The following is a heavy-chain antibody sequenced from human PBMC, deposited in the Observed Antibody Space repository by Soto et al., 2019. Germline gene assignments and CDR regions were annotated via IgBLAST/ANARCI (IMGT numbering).Heavy chain of an antibody. Sequence: EVQLVESGGGLVQPGAPLRLSCAASGFTVSNNYMSWVRQAPGKGLEWVSLIYSGGSTFYADSVKGRFIISRDNSKNTLYLQMSRLIDEDTAVYYCARDGCRPTSYWVHWGQGTLVTVSS. CDR1: GFTVSNNY. D-gene: IGHD2-2*01. V-gene: IGHV3-66*01. CDR2: IYSGGST. J-gene: IGHJ4*02. CDR3: ARDGCRPTSYWVH.